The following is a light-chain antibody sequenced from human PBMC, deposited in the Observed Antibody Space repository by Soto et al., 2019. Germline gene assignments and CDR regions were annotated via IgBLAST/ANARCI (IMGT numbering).Light chain of an antibody. CDR3: WSYGGDKTFYV. CDR1: SSNIGAGYD. V-gene: IGLV1-40*01. Sequence: QSVLTQPPSVSGAPGQRVTISCTGSSSNIGAGYDVHWYQQLPGTAPKLLIYGNSNRPSGVPDRFSGSKSGNTASLTISGLQAEDEAEYYCWSYGGDKTFYVFGGGTKVTVL. J-gene: IGLJ1*01. CDR2: GNS.